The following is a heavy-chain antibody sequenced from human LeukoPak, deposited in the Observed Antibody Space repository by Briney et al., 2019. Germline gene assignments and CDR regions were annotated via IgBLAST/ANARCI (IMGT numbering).Heavy chain of an antibody. V-gene: IGHV3-30*01. D-gene: IGHD3-3*01. CDR1: GFTFSSYA. Sequence: GGSLRLSCAASGFTFSSYAMHWVRQAPGKGLEWVAVISYGGDNKYYADSVKGRFTISRDNSKNTLHLQMNSLRAEDTAVYYCARDFEAHDLRPIGYWGQGTLVTVSS. CDR2: ISYGGDNK. CDR3: ARDFEAHDLRPIGY. J-gene: IGHJ4*02.